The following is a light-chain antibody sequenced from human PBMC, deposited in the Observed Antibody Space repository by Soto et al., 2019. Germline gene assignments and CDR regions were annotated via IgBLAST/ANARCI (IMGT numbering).Light chain of an antibody. J-gene: IGLJ2*01. CDR2: DVS. V-gene: IGLV2-11*01. CDR1: SSDVGGYNY. Sequence: QSALTQPRSVSGSPGQSVTISCTGTSSDVGGYNYVSWYQQHPGKSPKLMIYDVSKRPSGVPDRFSSSKSGNTASLTISGLQAEDEAQYYCCSYAGSYTPFGGGTKLTVL. CDR3: CSYAGSYTP.